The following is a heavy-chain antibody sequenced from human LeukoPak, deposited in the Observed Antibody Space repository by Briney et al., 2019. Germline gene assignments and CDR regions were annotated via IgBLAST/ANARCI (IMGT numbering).Heavy chain of an antibody. CDR1: GGSFSGYY. CDR2: INHSGST. V-gene: IGHV4-34*01. J-gene: IGHJ4*02. CDR3: ARSYGDYVRKLFDY. D-gene: IGHD4-17*01. Sequence: PSETLSLTCAVYGGSFSGYYWSWIRQPPGKGLEWIGEINHSGSTNYNPSLKSRVTISVDTSKNQFSLKLSSVTAADTAVYYCARSYGDYVRKLFDYWGQGTLVTVSS.